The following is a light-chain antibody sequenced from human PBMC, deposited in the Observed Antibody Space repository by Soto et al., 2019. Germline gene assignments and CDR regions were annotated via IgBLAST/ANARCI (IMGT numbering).Light chain of an antibody. Sequence: EIVLTQFPGALSLSPGERVTLSCRASQTVSNTYLAWYQQKSGQAPKFLIYGASNRATGIPDRFSGSGSGTDFTLIISRLEPEAFAVYYCQQYGALPPTFGGGTKVEIK. CDR1: QTVSNTY. CDR3: QQYGALPPT. V-gene: IGKV3-20*01. J-gene: IGKJ4*01. CDR2: GAS.